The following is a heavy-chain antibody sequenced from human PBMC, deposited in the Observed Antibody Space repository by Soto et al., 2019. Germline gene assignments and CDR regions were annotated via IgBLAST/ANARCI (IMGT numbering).Heavy chain of an antibody. J-gene: IGHJ4*02. CDR3: ARVNSYSNDWAGFDS. CDR2: IWYDGSNK. V-gene: IGHV3-33*01. Sequence: GGSLRLSCAASGFAFSSYGMHWVRQTPGKGLEWVALIWYDGSNKYYADSVKGRFTISRDNSKNTLYLQMHSLRAEDTAVYFCARVNSYSNDWAGFDSWGQGTLVTVSS. D-gene: IGHD6-13*01. CDR1: GFAFSSYG.